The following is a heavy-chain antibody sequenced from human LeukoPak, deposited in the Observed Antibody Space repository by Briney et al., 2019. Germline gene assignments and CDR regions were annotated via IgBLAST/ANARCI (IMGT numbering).Heavy chain of an antibody. D-gene: IGHD3-3*01. V-gene: IGHV4-59*01. Sequence: SETLSLTCTVSGGSISSYYWSWIRQPPGKGLEWIGYIYYSGSTNYNPSLKSRVTISVDTSKNQFSLKLSSVTAADTAVYYCARARSGYYYYYYYYMDVWGKGTTVTVSS. CDR3: ARARSGYYYYYYYYMDV. CDR1: GGSISSYY. J-gene: IGHJ6*03. CDR2: IYYSGST.